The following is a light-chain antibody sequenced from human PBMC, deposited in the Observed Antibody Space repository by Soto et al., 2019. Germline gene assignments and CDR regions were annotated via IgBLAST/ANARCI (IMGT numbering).Light chain of an antibody. CDR3: KQYNNWPWT. J-gene: IGKJ1*01. Sequence: EIVMTQSPATLSVSPGGRATLSCRASQSISDTLAWYQQKPGQAPRLLIYSASRGATGVPARFSGSGSGTDFTLTISSRQSEDFAVYYFKQYNNWPWTFGQGTKVEIK. V-gene: IGKV3-15*01. CDR1: QSISDT. CDR2: SAS.